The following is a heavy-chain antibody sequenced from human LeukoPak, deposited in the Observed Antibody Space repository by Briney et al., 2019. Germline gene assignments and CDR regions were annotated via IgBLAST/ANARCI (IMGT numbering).Heavy chain of an antibody. D-gene: IGHD3-10*01. V-gene: IGHV4-34*01. J-gene: IGHJ4*02. Sequence: SETLSLTCAVYGGSFSGYYWSWIRQPPGKGLEWIGEINHSGSTNYNPSLKSRVTISVDTSKNQFSLKLSSVTAADTAVYYCAVGRFTWFTDWGQGTLVTVSS. CDR2: INHSGST. CDR3: AVGRFTWFTD. CDR1: GGSFSGYY.